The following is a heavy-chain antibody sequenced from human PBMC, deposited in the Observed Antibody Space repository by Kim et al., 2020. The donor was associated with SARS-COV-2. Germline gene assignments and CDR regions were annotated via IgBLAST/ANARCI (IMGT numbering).Heavy chain of an antibody. J-gene: IGHJ4*02. Sequence: ADSVKGRFTIARDNSKNTLYLQMNSLRAEDTAVYYCAKARAVAGRGGFDYWGQGTLVTVSS. D-gene: IGHD6-19*01. CDR3: AKARAVAGRGGFDY. V-gene: IGHV3-30*02.